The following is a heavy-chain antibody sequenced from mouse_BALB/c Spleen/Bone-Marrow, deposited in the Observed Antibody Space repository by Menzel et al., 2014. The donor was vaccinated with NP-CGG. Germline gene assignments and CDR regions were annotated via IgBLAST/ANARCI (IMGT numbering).Heavy chain of an antibody. CDR3: ERRGEYFDV. J-gene: IGHJ1*01. CDR2: IYPYNGVS. Sequence: EVKLQESGPELVKPGASVKISCKASGYSFTGYYMHWVKQSHGNSLGWIGYIYPYNGVSSYNQKFKGKATLTVDKSSSTAYMELRSLTSDDSAVYYCERRGEYFDVWGAGTTVTVSS. CDR1: GYSFTGYY. V-gene: IGHV1-31*01.